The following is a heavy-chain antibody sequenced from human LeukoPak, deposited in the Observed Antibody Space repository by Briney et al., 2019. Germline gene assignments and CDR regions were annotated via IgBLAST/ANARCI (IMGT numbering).Heavy chain of an antibody. CDR3: ARGGPRTVTTGHGFDY. Sequence: ASVKVSCKASGYTFTSYYMHWVRQAPGQGLEWMGTINPSGGSTSYAQKFQGRVTMTRDTSTSTVYMELSSLRSEDTAVYYCARGGPRTVTTGHGFDYWGQGTLVTVSS. D-gene: IGHD4-11*01. J-gene: IGHJ4*02. CDR2: INPSGGST. V-gene: IGHV1-46*01. CDR1: GYTFTSYY.